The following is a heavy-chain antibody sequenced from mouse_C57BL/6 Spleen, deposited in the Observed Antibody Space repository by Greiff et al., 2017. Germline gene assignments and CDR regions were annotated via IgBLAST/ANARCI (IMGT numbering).Heavy chain of an antibody. V-gene: IGHV1-50*01. CDR2: IDPSDSYT. Sequence: QVQLQQPGAELVKPGASVKLSCKASGYTFTSYWMQWVKQRPGQGLEWIGEIDPSDSYTNYNQKFKGKATLTVDTSSSTAYMQLSSLTSEDSAVYYCARGEYFDGWGTGTTVTVSS. CDR1: GYTFTSYW. J-gene: IGHJ1*03. CDR3: ARGEYFDG.